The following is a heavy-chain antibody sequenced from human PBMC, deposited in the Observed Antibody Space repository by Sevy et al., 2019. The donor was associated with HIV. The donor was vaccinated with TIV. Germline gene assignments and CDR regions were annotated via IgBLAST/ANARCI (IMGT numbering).Heavy chain of an antibody. CDR3: ARRNYDYGEYYFDY. Sequence: GGSLRLSCAASGFTFSDYYMSWIRQAPGKGLEWVSYISSSSSYTNYADSVKGRFTISRDNAKNSLYLQMNSLRAEDTAVYYCARRNYDYGEYYFDYWGQGTLVTASS. V-gene: IGHV3-11*06. D-gene: IGHD3-16*01. CDR2: ISSSSSYT. CDR1: GFTFSDYY. J-gene: IGHJ4*02.